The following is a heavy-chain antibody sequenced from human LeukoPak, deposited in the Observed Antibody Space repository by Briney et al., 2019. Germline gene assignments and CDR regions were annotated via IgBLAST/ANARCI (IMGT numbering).Heavy chain of an antibody. CDR3: ARDGTGVYNLVQY. D-gene: IGHD5-24*01. CDR1: GYTFRDYY. Sequence: RASVKVSCKASGYTFRDYYIHWVRQAPGQGLEWMGWINPNSGGTSYVQKFQDRVTMTRDTSISTAYMELSSLRSDDTAVYYCARDGTGVYNLVQYWGQGTLVTVSS. CDR2: INPNSGGT. V-gene: IGHV1-2*02. J-gene: IGHJ4*02.